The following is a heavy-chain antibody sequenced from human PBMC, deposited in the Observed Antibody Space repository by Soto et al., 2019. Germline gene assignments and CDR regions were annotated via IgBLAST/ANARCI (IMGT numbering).Heavy chain of an antibody. D-gene: IGHD6-6*01. J-gene: IGHJ6*03. Sequence: QVQLVQSGAEVKKPGASVKVSCKASGYTFTSYDINWVRQATGQGLEWMGWMNPNSGNTVYAQKFQGRVTMTRNTSISTAYMELSSLRSEDTAVYYCARGLTGCYSSSRPKIEKDYYYYYMDVGGKGTTVTVSS. CDR2: MNPNSGNT. CDR3: ARGLTGCYSSSRPKIEKDYYYYYMDV. V-gene: IGHV1-8*01. CDR1: GYTFTSYD.